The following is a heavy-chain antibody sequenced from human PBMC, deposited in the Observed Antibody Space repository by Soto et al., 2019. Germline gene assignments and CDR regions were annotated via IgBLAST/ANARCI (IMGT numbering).Heavy chain of an antibody. J-gene: IGHJ2*01. Sequence: EVQLVESGGGLVQPGRSLRLSCAASGFTFDDYAMHWVRQAPGEGLEWVSGISWSSGSIGYADSVTGRFTISRENAKNSLYLQMNSLRAEDTALYYCAQAMEEGHRNWYFDLWGRGTLVTVSS. V-gene: IGHV3-9*01. CDR3: AQAMEEGHRNWYFDL. CDR2: ISWSSGSI. D-gene: IGHD3-3*01. CDR1: GFTFDDYA.